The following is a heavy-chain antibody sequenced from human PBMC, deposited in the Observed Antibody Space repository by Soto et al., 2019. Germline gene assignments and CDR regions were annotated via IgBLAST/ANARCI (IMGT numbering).Heavy chain of an antibody. CDR3: AKDNFDGTYRASKGIVVVPAAISPSVRAYYGMDV. V-gene: IGHV3-23*01. CDR1: GFTFSSYA. D-gene: IGHD2-2*01. Sequence: GGSLRLSCAASGFTFSSYAMSWVRQAPGKGLEWVSAISGSGGSTYYADSVKGRFTISRDNSKNTLYLQMNSLRAEDTAVYYCAKDNFDGTYRASKGIVVVPAAISPSVRAYYGMDVWGQGTTVTVSS. CDR2: ISGSGGST. J-gene: IGHJ6*02.